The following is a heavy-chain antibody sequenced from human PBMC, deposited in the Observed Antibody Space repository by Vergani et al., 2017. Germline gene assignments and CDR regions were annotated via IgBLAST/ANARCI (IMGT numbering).Heavy chain of an antibody. Sequence: QVQLVESGGGVVQPGMSLRLSCAASGFTFSTYDMHWVRQAPGKGLEWVAVISYDGSYKYYADSVKDRFTISRDNSKNTLYLQMNSLRAEDTAVYYCAKVPGSTKTYFDYWGQGTLVTVSS. CDR2: ISYDGSYK. D-gene: IGHD2-2*01. CDR1: GFTFSTYD. V-gene: IGHV3-30*18. CDR3: AKVPGSTKTYFDY. J-gene: IGHJ4*02.